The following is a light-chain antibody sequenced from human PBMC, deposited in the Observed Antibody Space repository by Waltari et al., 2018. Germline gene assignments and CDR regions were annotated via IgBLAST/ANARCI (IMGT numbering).Light chain of an antibody. CDR2: KVS. Sequence: DVVMTQSPPSLPVTLGQPASISCRSSQSLVDSDGHTYLNWVHRRPGQSHSRLMYKVSYRDSGVPDIFSGSGSGTDFTLRISRVEAEDVGVYYCMQGTQWPWTFGQGTKVEIK. J-gene: IGKJ1*01. CDR3: MQGTQWPWT. V-gene: IGKV2-30*01. CDR1: QSLVDSDGHTY.